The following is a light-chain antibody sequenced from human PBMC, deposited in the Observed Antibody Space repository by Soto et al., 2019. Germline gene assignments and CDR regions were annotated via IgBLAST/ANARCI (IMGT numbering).Light chain of an antibody. Sequence: QSALTQPPSASGSPGQSVAISCTGTSSDIGGYNFVSWYQQHPGKAPKLMIYEVTKRPSGVPDRFSGSKSGNTATLIVSGLQAEDEADYYCSSHGGHNNPCVFGTGTKVTVL. CDR2: EVT. J-gene: IGLJ1*01. CDR3: SSHGGHNNPCV. V-gene: IGLV2-8*01. CDR1: SSDIGGYNF.